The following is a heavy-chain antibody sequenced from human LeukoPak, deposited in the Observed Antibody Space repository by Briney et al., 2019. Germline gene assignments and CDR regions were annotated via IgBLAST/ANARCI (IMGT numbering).Heavy chain of an antibody. CDR3: ASDRIQQWFFDY. Sequence: PGGSLRLSCAVSGFSFNNFWMSWVRQSPGKGLEWVANIKHDGSEKYYADSVKGRFSVSRDNAKNSLYLQMNSLRAEDTAVYFCASDRIQQWFFDYWGQGTLVPVSS. CDR1: GFSFNNFW. CDR2: IKHDGSEK. J-gene: IGHJ4*02. V-gene: IGHV3-7*01. D-gene: IGHD5-18*01.